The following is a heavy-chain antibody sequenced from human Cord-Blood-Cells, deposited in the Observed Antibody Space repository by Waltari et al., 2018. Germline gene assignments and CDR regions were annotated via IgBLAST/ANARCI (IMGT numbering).Heavy chain of an antibody. CDR3: ARGYCSSTSCYGPNAFDI. Sequence: QVQLQESGPGLVKPSETLSLTCTVSGGSISSYYWSWIRQPPGKGLEWIGYIYYSGSTNYNPSLKSRVTISVDTSKNQFSLKLSSVTAVDTAVYYCARGYCSSTSCYGPNAFDIWGQGTMVTVSS. CDR1: GGSISSYY. D-gene: IGHD2-2*01. J-gene: IGHJ3*02. CDR2: IYYSGST. V-gene: IGHV4-59*01.